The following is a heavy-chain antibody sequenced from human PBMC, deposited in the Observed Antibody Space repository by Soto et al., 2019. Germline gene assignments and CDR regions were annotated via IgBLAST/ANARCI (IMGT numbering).Heavy chain of an antibody. CDR3: ARRSSGWYFDY. CDR1: GFTFSSYA. V-gene: IGHV3-23*01. J-gene: IGHJ4*02. CDR2: ISGSGGST. Sequence: EVQVLESGGGLVQPGGSLRLSCAASGFTFSSYAMNWVRQAPGKGLEWVSVISGSGGSTYYADSVKGRFTISRDNSKNTLYLQMNNLRAEDTAVYYCARRSSGWYFDYWGQGTLVTVSS. D-gene: IGHD6-19*01.